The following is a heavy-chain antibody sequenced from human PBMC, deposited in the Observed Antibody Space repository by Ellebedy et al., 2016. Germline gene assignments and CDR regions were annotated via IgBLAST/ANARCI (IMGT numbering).Heavy chain of an antibody. V-gene: IGHV4-59*02. CDR1: GGSVGSDY. J-gene: IGHJ3*01. CDR2: VFHTGTT. D-gene: IGHD6-19*01. Sequence: SETLSLTCNVSGGSVGSDYWNWIRRRPGKGLDLIGYVFHTGTTNYNPSLKSRVTMSVDTSKSQFSLRLTSVTAADTAVYYCAKWNGGWYAFEVWGQGTMVTVSS. CDR3: AKWNGGWYAFEV.